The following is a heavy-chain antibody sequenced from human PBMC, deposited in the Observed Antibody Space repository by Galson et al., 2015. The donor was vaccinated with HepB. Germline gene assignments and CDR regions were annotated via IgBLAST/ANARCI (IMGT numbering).Heavy chain of an antibody. CDR3: ARLHCTNGVCFYFDY. D-gene: IGHD2-8*01. Sequence: SLRLSCAASGFTFSSYAMSWVRQAPGKGLEWVSAISGSGGSTYYADSVKGRFTISRDNSKNTLYLQMNSLKASDTAMYYCARLHCTNGVCFYFDYWGQGTLVTVSS. V-gene: IGHV3-23*01. J-gene: IGHJ4*02. CDR2: ISGSGGST. CDR1: GFTFSSYA.